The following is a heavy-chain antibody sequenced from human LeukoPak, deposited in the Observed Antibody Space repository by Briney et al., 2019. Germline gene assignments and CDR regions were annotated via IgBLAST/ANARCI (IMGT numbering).Heavy chain of an antibody. CDR3: AATGGSSYYDSSGFPFDY. J-gene: IGHJ4*02. V-gene: IGHV1-58*01. CDR2: IVVGSGNT. Sequence: TTVKVSCKASGFTFTSSAVQWVRQARGQRLEWIGWIVVGSGNTSYAQKFQERVTITRDMSTSTAYMELSSLRSEDTAVYYCAATGGSSYYDSSGFPFDYWGQGTLVTVSS. CDR1: GFTFTSSA. D-gene: IGHD3-22*01.